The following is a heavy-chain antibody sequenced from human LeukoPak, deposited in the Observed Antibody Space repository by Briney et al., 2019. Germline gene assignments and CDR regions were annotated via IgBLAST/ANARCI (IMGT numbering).Heavy chain of an antibody. J-gene: IGHJ3*02. D-gene: IGHD6-19*01. CDR3: AAGTGVGIAVAGTGAFDI. CDR1: GGSISSYY. CDR2: IYTSGST. V-gene: IGHV4-4*09. Sequence: SETLSLTCTVAGGSISSYYWSWIRQRPGKGLEWIGYIYTSGSTNYNPSLKSRVTISVDTSKNQFSLKLSSVTAADTAVYYCAAGTGVGIAVAGTGAFDIWGQGTMVTVSS.